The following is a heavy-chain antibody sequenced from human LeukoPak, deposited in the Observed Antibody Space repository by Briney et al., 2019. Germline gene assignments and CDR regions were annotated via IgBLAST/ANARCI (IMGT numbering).Heavy chain of an antibody. J-gene: IGHJ6*03. CDR2: MNPNSGNT. V-gene: IGHV1-8*03. Sequence: ASVKVSCKASGYTFTSYDINWVRQATGQGLEWMGWMNPNSGNTGYAQKFQGRVTITRNTSISTAYMELSSLRSEDTAVYYCARAGVPAANSFVGYYYYMDVWGKGTTVTVSS. D-gene: IGHD2-2*01. CDR1: GYTFTSYD. CDR3: ARAGVPAANSFVGYYYYMDV.